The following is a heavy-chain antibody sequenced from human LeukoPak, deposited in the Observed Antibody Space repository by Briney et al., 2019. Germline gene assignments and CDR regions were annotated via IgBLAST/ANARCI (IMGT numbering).Heavy chain of an antibody. CDR1: GASISPYY. D-gene: IGHD1-14*01. J-gene: IGHJ4*02. Sequence: SETLSLTCTVSGASISPYYWSWIRQPAGKGLEWIGRIYNSGYTNYNPSLESRVTMSLDTSTNEFSLKLSSVTAADTALYYCARGNNSPWDSWGQGILVTVSS. CDR3: ARGNNSPWDS. V-gene: IGHV4-4*07. CDR2: IYNSGYT.